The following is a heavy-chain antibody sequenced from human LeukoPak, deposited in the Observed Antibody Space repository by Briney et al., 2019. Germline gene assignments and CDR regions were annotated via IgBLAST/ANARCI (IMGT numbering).Heavy chain of an antibody. CDR1: GYTFTSYD. D-gene: IGHD2/OR15-2a*01. CDR2: MNPNSGNT. Sequence: ASVKVSCKASGYTFTSYDINWERQATGQGLEWMGWMNPNSGNTGYAQKFQGRVTMTRNTSISTAYMELSSLRSEDTAVYYCARRRINRPGALNWFDPWGQGTLVTVSS. V-gene: IGHV1-8*01. J-gene: IGHJ5*02. CDR3: ARRRINRPGALNWFDP.